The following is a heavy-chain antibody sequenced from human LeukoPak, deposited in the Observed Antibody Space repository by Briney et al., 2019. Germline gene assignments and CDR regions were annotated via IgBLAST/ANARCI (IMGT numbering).Heavy chain of an antibody. Sequence: GGTLRLSCAASGFTFSSYGMNWVRQAPGKGLEWISYISDSGSTIYYSDSVKGRFTISRDNAKNSLYLQMNSPRAEDTAVYYCAREGAVAGDFDYWGQGTLVTVSS. D-gene: IGHD6-19*01. V-gene: IGHV3-48*03. CDR1: GFTFSSYG. J-gene: IGHJ4*02. CDR3: AREGAVAGDFDY. CDR2: ISDSGSTI.